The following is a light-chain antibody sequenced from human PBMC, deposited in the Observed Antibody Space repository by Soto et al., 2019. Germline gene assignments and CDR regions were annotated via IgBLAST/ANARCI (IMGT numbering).Light chain of an antibody. V-gene: IGLV1-47*01. CDR2: RNN. J-gene: IGLJ3*02. Sequence: QSVLTQPPSASGTPGQRVTISCSGSSSNIGSNYVYWYQQLPGTAPKLLIYRNNQRPSGVPDRFSGSKSGTSASLAISGLRSDDEADYYCAAWDDSLSAPWVFGGGTKVTVL. CDR3: AAWDDSLSAPWV. CDR1: SSNIGSNY.